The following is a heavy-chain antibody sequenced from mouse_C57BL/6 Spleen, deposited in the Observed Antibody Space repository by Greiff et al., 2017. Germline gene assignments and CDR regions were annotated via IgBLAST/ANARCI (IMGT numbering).Heavy chain of an antibody. V-gene: IGHV3-6*01. CDR3: ARDHGDYFDY. CDR2: ISYDGSN. Sequence: ESGPGLVKPSQSLSLTCSVTGYSITSGYYWNWIRQFPGNKLEWMGYISYDGSNNYNPSLKNRISITRDTSKNQFFLKLNSVTTEDTATYYCARDHGDYFDYGGQGTTLTVSS. J-gene: IGHJ2*01. CDR1: GYSITSGYY.